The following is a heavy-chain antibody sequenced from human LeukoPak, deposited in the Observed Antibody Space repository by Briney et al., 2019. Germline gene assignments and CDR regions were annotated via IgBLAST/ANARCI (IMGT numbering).Heavy chain of an antibody. CDR3: ARHYRGSGSIYGMDV. CDR2: IYYSGST. Sequence: SETLSLTRTVSGGSISSYYWSWIRQPPGKGLEWIGYIYYSGSTNYNPSLKSRVTISVDTSKNQFSLKLSSVTAADTAVYYCARHYRGSGSIYGMDVWGQGTTVTVSS. V-gene: IGHV4-59*08. J-gene: IGHJ6*02. CDR1: GGSISSYY. D-gene: IGHD3-10*01.